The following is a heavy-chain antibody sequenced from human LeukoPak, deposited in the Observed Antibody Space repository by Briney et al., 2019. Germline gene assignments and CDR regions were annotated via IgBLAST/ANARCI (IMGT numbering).Heavy chain of an antibody. CDR2: LYSGGGT. J-gene: IGHJ4*02. Sequence: GGSLRLSCTASGFTVSSNYMSWVRQAPGKGLERVSGLYSGGGTYYADSVKGRFDISRDNSKNTLYLQMNSLRAEDTAVYYWARDWVQYDLPRYSDCWGQGALVTVSS. V-gene: IGHV3-66*01. CDR3: ARDWVQYDLPRYSDC. CDR1: GFTVSSNY. D-gene: IGHD2-8*01.